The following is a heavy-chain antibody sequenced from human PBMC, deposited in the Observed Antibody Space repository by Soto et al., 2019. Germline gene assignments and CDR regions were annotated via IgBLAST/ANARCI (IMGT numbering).Heavy chain of an antibody. CDR2: ISSAGTTT. CDR3: AIQDCTNDVCLEAAVTVGGALES. D-gene: IGHD2-8*01. Sequence: EVQLVQSGGGLAQPGKSLRLSCAASGFTFRKFWMHWVRQVPGKGPVWVSYISSAGTTTDYADSVKGRFTISRDNAKDMLYLQMDSLRAEDTAVYYCAIQDCTNDVCLEAAVTVGGALESWGQGTLVTVSS. J-gene: IGHJ1*01. CDR1: GFTFRKFW. V-gene: IGHV3-74*01.